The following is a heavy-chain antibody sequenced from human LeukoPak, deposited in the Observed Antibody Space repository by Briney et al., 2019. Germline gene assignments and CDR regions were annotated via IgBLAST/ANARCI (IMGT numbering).Heavy chain of an antibody. CDR2: IYHSGST. J-gene: IGHJ5*02. V-gene: IGHV4-38-2*02. CDR1: GYSISSGYY. Sequence: PSETLSLTCTVSGYSISSGYYWGWIRQPPGKGLEWIGSIYHSGSTYYNPSLKSRVTISVDTSKNQFSLKLSSVTAADTAVYYCARDSYYYGSGSHDPWGQGTLVTVSS. D-gene: IGHD3-10*01. CDR3: ARDSYYYGSGSHDP.